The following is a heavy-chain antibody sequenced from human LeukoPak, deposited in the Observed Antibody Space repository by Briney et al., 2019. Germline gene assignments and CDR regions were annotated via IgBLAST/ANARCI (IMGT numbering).Heavy chain of an antibody. CDR1: GGSLSSYY. Sequence: SETLSLTCTVSGGSLSSYYWSWIRQPAGKGLEWIGRIYTSGSTNYNPSLKSRVTMSVDTSKNQFSLKLSSVTAADTAVYYCARDLITGTTNWFDPWGQGTLVTVSS. D-gene: IGHD1-7*01. CDR2: IYTSGST. CDR3: ARDLITGTTNWFDP. J-gene: IGHJ5*02. V-gene: IGHV4-4*07.